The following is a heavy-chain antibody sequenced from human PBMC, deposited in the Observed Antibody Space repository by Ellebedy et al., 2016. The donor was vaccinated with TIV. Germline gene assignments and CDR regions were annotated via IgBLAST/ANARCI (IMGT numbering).Heavy chain of an antibody. J-gene: IGHJ4*02. V-gene: IGHV4-4*02. CDR3: ARQGRHWGSGCFDY. CDR1: GGSISSSNW. Sequence: MPSETLSLTCAVSGGSISSSNWWSWVRQPPGKGLEWIGEIYHSGNTNYSPSLKSRVTISVDKSKNHFPLKLSSVTAADTAVYYCARQGRHWGSGCFDYWGQGTLVTVSS. D-gene: IGHD7-27*01. CDR2: IYHSGNT.